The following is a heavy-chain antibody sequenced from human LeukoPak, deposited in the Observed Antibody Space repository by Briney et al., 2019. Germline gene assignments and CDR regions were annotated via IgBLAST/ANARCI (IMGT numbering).Heavy chain of an antibody. V-gene: IGHV3-30*04. CDR1: GFTFSSYA. CDR3: ARGRLVGASGY. Sequence: GGSLRLSCVASGFTFSSYAMHWVRQAPGEGLGWVAVISYDGSNKYYADSGKGRFSISRDKAKNSLCLQMNSLRAEDTVVYYCARGRLVGASGYWGQGTLVTVSS. D-gene: IGHD1-26*01. J-gene: IGHJ4*02. CDR2: ISYDGSNK.